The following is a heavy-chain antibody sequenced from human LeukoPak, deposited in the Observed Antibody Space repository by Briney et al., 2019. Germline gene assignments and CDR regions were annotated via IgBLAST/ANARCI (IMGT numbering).Heavy chain of an antibody. CDR1: GGTFSSYA. V-gene: IGHV1-69*05. CDR2: IIPIFGTA. J-gene: IGHJ5*02. D-gene: IGHD6-19*01. Sequence: SVKVSCKASGGTFSSYAISWVRQAPGQGLEWMGRIIPIFGTANYAQKFQGRVTITTDESTSTAYMELSSLRSEDTAVYYCAREGRSVAGPYNWFDPWGQGTLVTVSS. CDR3: AREGRSVAGPYNWFDP.